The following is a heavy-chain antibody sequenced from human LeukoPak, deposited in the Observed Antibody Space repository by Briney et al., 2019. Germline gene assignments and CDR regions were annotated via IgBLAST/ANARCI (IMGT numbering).Heavy chain of an antibody. CDR3: AKVRSGYSYGDY. CDR1: GFTFSSYA. D-gene: IGHD5-18*01. J-gene: IGHJ4*02. V-gene: IGHV3-23*01. Sequence: QAGGSLRLSCAASGFTFSSYAMSWVRQAPGKGLEWVSAISGSGGSTYYADSVKGRFTISRDNSKNTLYLQMNSLRAEDTAVYYCAKVRSGYSYGDYWGQGTLVTVSS. CDR2: ISGSGGST.